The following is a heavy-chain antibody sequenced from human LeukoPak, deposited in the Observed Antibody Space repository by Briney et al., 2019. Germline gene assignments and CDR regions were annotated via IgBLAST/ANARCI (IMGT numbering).Heavy chain of an antibody. Sequence: SVKVSCKASGGTFSSYTISWVRQAPGQGLEWMGRIIPILGIANYAQKFQGRVTITADKSTGTAYMELSSLRSEDTAVYYCARDQGDSSSWYDEPWAGENWFDPWGQGTLVTVSS. V-gene: IGHV1-69*04. D-gene: IGHD6-13*01. CDR3: ARDQGDSSSWYDEPWAGENWFDP. J-gene: IGHJ5*02. CDR2: IIPILGIA. CDR1: GGTFSSYT.